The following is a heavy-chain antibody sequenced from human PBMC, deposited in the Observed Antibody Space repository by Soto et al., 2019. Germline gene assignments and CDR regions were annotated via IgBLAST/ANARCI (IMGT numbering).Heavy chain of an antibody. V-gene: IGHV1-3*01. CDR1: GYTLTSYA. CDR2: INAGNGNT. J-gene: IGHJ5*02. CDR3: ARGFRGGDADGCDP. D-gene: IGHD2-21*02. Sequence: QVQLVQSGAEVKKPGASVKVSCKASGYTLTSYALHWVRQAPGQRLEWMGWINAGNGNTKYSPKFQRRVTITSDTYASTAYMELSSLRSEDTAVYYCARGFRGGDADGCDPWGQGTLVTVSS.